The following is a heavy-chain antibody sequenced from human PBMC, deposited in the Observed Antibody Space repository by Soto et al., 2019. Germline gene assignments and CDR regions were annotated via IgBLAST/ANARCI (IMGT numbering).Heavy chain of an antibody. CDR1: GGTFGSQG. V-gene: IGHV1-69*13. J-gene: IGHJ4*02. CDR3: ARGAMANFDY. Sequence: ASVTVSCTASGGTFGSQGISWGRQAPGQGLEWMGGFIAMLGTPTYAKKVQGRATISADESLTSSYLELRSLRSEDTGVYFCARGAMANFDYWGQGTVVTVSS. CDR2: FIAMLGTP. D-gene: IGHD5-18*01.